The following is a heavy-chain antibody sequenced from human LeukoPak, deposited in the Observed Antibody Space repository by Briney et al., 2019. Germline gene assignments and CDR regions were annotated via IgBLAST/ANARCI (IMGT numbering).Heavy chain of an antibody. CDR1: GYTFTSYG. Sequence: SVKVSCKASGYTFTSYGISWVRQPPGQELEGMEWISASKGNTNYAQRLQGRVTMNTETSTSTAYMELRSLRSDDTAVYYCARDLDPPDWVDPWGQGNLVTVSS. D-gene: IGHD3-9*01. V-gene: IGHV1-18*01. CDR2: ISASKGNT. CDR3: ARDLDPPDWVDP. J-gene: IGHJ5*02.